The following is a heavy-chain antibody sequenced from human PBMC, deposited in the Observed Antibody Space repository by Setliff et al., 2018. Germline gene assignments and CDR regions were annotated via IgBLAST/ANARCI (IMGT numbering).Heavy chain of an antibody. CDR3: ARESRYYYDNLGTLDY. V-gene: IGHV4-30-4*08. CDR1: GGSISSGDYY. D-gene: IGHD3-22*01. Sequence: SETLSLTCTVSGGSISSGDYYWSWIRQPPGKGLEWIGYIYSSGSTYYNPSLKSRVSISVGTSKNQFSLKLSSVTAADTAVYYFARESRYYYDNLGTLDYWGQGTLVTVSS. J-gene: IGHJ4*02. CDR2: IYSSGST.